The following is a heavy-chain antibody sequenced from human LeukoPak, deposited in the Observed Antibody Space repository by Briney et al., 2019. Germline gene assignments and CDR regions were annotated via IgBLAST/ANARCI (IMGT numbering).Heavy chain of an antibody. D-gene: IGHD5-24*01. CDR2: ISSSSSYI. CDR1: GFPFSSYS. V-gene: IGHV3-21*01. CDR3: ARGGARRDLNPYYFDY. J-gene: IGHJ4*02. Sequence: GSLSLSCAASGFPFSSYSMNWVRQAPGKGLEWVSSISSSSSYIYYADSVKGRFTISRDNANNSLYLQMNSLRAEDTAVYYCARGGARRDLNPYYFDYWGQGTLVTVSS.